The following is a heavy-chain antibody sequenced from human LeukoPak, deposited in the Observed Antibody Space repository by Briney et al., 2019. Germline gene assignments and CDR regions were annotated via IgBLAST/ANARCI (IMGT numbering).Heavy chain of an antibody. J-gene: IGHJ4*02. CDR3: ARDPATVTSHFDY. Sequence: GTSLRPSCVASGFIFSRYDMHWVRQAPGKGLEWVALIWHDGSKTHYADSVKGRFTISRDDSKSTLYVQMNSLRVEDTAVYYCARDPATVTSHFDYWGQGALVTVSS. V-gene: IGHV3-33*01. CDR1: GFIFSRYD. CDR2: IWHDGSKT. D-gene: IGHD4-17*01.